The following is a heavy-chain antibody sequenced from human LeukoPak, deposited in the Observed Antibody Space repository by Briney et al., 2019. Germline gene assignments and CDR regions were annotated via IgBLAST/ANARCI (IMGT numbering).Heavy chain of an antibody. CDR1: GGTFSSYA. CDR2: IIPIFGTA. J-gene: IGHJ6*03. D-gene: IGHD6-13*01. V-gene: IGHV1-69*06. Sequence: GASVKVSCKASGGTFSSYAISWVRQAPGQGLEWMGGIIPIFGTANYAQKFQGRVTITADKSTGTAYMELSSLRSEDTAVYYCARALKQQLVLRDTNGGYYFYYYMDVWGKGTTVTVSS. CDR3: ARALKQQLVLRDTNGGYYFYYYMDV.